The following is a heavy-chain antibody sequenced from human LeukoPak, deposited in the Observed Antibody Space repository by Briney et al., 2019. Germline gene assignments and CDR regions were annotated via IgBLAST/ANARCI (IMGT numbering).Heavy chain of an antibody. CDR1: GGSISGYY. V-gene: IGHV4-59*01. Sequence: PSETLSLTCTVSGGSISGYYWSWIRQPPGKGLEWIGYIYYSGSTNYNPSLKSRVTISVDTSKNQFSLKLSSVTAADTAVYYCARGARGWFDPWGQGTLVTVSS. CDR2: IYYSGST. CDR3: ARGARGWFDP. J-gene: IGHJ5*02.